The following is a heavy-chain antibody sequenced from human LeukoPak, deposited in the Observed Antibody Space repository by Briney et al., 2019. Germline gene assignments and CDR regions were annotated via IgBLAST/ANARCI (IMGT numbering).Heavy chain of an antibody. CDR3: ARDGTYYYDSSGYSDY. V-gene: IGHV1-69*05. Sequence: SVKVSCKASGGTFSSYAISWVRQAPGQGLEWMGRIIPIFGTPNYAQKFRGRVTITTDESTSTAYMELSSLRSKDTAVYYCARDGTYYYDSSGYSDYWGQGTLVTVSS. D-gene: IGHD3-22*01. CDR1: GGTFSSYA. J-gene: IGHJ4*02. CDR2: IIPIFGTP.